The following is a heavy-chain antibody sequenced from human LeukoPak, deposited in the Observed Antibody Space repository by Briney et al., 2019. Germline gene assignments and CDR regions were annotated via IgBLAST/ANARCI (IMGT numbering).Heavy chain of an antibody. CDR2: ISAYNGNT. D-gene: IGHD1-26*01. Sequence: ASVKVSCKAYGYTFTSYGISLVRQAPGQGLEWMGWISAYNGNTNYAQKLQGRVTMTTDTSTSTAYMELRSLRSDDTAVYHCARRNIVGWGDDRDYWGQGTLVTVSS. V-gene: IGHV1-18*01. CDR3: ARRNIVGWGDDRDY. CDR1: GYTFTSYG. J-gene: IGHJ4*02.